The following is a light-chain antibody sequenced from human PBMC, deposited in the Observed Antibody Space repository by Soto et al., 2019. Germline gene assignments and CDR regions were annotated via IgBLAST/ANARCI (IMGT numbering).Light chain of an antibody. CDR2: AAS. J-gene: IGKJ4*01. V-gene: IGKV1-39*01. CDR1: QSISSY. Sequence: DIQMTQSPSSLSASLGDRVTITCRESQSISSYLNWYQQKPGKAPKLLIYAASSLQSGVPSRFSGSGSGTDSTLTISSLQPEDFATYYCQQRYSTPLTFGGGTKVDI. CDR3: QQRYSTPLT.